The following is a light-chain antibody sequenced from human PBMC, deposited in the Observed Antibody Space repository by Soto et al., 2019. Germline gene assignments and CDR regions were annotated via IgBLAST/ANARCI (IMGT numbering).Light chain of an antibody. CDR2: GAS. J-gene: IGKJ1*01. CDR3: QQYGSSPQT. V-gene: IGKV3-20*01. CDR1: QSVSSN. Sequence: EVVLTQSPDTLSLPPGERATLSCRASQSVSSNLAWYQQKPGQAPRLLIYGASTRATGIPARFSGSGSGTEFTLTISRLEPEDFAVYYCQQYGSSPQTFGQGTKVDI.